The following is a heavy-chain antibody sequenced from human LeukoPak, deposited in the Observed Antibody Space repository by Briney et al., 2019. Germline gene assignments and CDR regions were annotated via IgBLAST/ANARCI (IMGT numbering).Heavy chain of an antibody. V-gene: IGHV1-69*02. CDR1: GGTFSSYT. J-gene: IGHJ3*02. CDR2: IIPILGIA. CDR3: ARGLMADAFDI. D-gene: IGHD2-8*01. Sequence: SVKVSCKASGGTFSSYTISWVRQAPGQGLEWMGRIIPILGIANYAQKFQGRVTITADKSTSTAYMELSSLRSEVTAVYYCARGLMADAFDIWGQGTMVTVSS.